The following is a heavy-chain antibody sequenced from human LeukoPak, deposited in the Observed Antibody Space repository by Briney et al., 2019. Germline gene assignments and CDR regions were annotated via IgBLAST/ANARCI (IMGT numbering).Heavy chain of an antibody. D-gene: IGHD6-13*01. CDR1: GFTFTNYA. V-gene: IGHV3-23*01. CDR3: AKDPSASIGYIFDY. J-gene: IGHJ4*02. CDR2: MSDSGGRT. Sequence: GGSLRLSCAASGFTFTNYAMSWVRLAPGKGLEWVAGMSDSGGRTNYADSVKGRFTISRDNSKNTLYLQMNSLRAEDTAVYYCAKDPSASIGYIFDYWGQGTLVTVSS.